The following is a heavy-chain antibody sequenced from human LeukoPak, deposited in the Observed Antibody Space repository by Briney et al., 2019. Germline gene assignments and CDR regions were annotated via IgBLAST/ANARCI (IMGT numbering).Heavy chain of an antibody. V-gene: IGHV4-31*03. CDR3: ARGDRDWYLYYFDY. CDR2: IYYSGST. CDR1: GGSISSGGYY. D-gene: IGHD3/OR15-3a*01. J-gene: IGHJ4*02. Sequence: SETLSLTCTVSGGSISSGGYYWSWIRQHPGKGLEWIGYIYYSGSTYYNPSLKSRVTISVDTSKNQFSLKLSSVTAADTAVYYCARGDRDWYLYYFDYWAREPWSPSPQ.